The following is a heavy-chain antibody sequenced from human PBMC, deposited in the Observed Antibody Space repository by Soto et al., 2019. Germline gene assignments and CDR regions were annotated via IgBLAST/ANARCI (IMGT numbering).Heavy chain of an antibody. Sequence: EVQLVESGGALVQPGRSLRLSCTTSGFTFGDYTMSWFRQAPGKGLEWVNYVRNKVHGGTTEDAASVKGRFTVSRDDSKTIAYLQMDSLKIDDTAVYYCARGLVDCSGGRCYSRFDHWGQGTLVTVSS. CDR2: VRNKVHGGTT. D-gene: IGHD2-15*01. J-gene: IGHJ4*02. V-gene: IGHV3-49*03. CDR1: GFTFGDYT. CDR3: ARGLVDCSGGRCYSRFDH.